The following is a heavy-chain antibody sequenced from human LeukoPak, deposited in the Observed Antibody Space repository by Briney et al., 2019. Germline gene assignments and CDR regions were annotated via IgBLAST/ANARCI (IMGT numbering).Heavy chain of an antibody. V-gene: IGHV3-11*01. CDR1: GFTFSDYY. D-gene: IGHD5-18*01. Sequence: GGSLILSCAASGFTFSDYYMSWIRQAPGKGLEWVSYISSSGSTIYYVDSVKGRFTISRDNAKNSLYLQMNSLRAEDTAVYYCARPTWGYSYGPPRYMDVWGKGTTVTVSS. CDR3: ARPTWGYSYGPPRYMDV. J-gene: IGHJ6*03. CDR2: ISSSGSTI.